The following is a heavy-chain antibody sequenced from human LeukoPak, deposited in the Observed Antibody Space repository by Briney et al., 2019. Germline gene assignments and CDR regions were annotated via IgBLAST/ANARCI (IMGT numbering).Heavy chain of an antibody. J-gene: IGHJ4*02. D-gene: IGHD5-24*01. CDR3: ARDRDGPDY. V-gene: IGHV3-74*01. Sequence: PGGSPRLSCAASGFTFSSYWMHWVRRGPGKGLVWVSRINSDGSSTRHADSVKGRFTISRDNAKNMVYLQMNRLRDEDTAVYYCARDRDGPDYWGQGTLVTVSS. CDR1: GFTFSSYW. CDR2: INSDGSST.